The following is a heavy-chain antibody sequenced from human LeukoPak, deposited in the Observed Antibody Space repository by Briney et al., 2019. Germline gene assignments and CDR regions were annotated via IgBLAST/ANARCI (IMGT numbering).Heavy chain of an antibody. D-gene: IGHD3-10*01. Sequence: GGSLRLSCAASGITVSNNYMSWVRQAPGKGLEWVSVINSGGSTDYADSVKGRFIISRDTSKNTVYLQMNSLRVEDTAVYYCVRDAWFGGVYDYYMDVWGQGTTVTVSS. V-gene: IGHV3-53*01. J-gene: IGHJ6*03. CDR3: VRDAWFGGVYDYYMDV. CDR2: INSGGST. CDR1: GITVSNNY.